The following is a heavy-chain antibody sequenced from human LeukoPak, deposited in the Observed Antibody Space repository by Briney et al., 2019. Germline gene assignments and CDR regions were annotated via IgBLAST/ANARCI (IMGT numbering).Heavy chain of an antibody. Sequence: ASVKVSCKASGYTFASYDINWVRQATGQGLEWMGWMNPNSGNTGYAQKFQGRVTITADKSTSTAYMELSSLRSEDTAVYYCARSWIQLWSPFDYWGQGTLVTVSS. J-gene: IGHJ4*02. D-gene: IGHD5-18*01. CDR3: ARSWIQLWSPFDY. CDR2: MNPNSGNT. V-gene: IGHV1-8*03. CDR1: GYTFASYD.